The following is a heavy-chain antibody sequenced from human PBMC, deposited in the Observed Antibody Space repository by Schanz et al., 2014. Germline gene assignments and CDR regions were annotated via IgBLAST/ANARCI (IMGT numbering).Heavy chain of an antibody. CDR2: ISSSSSYI. J-gene: IGHJ4*01. CDR1: GFTFSDYY. Sequence: VQLVESGGGLVQPGGSLRLSCAASGFTFSDYYMSWIRQAPGKGLEWVSSISSSSSYIYYADSVKGRFTISRDNAKNSLYLQMNSLRAEDTAVYYCAREQIMAAAGLVDYWGHGTLVTVSS. V-gene: IGHV3-11*05. CDR3: AREQIMAAAGLVDY. D-gene: IGHD6-13*01.